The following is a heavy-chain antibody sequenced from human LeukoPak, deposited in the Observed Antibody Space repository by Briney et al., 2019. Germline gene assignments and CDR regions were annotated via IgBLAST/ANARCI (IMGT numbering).Heavy chain of an antibody. CDR2: IRSQTYGGTA. Sequence: GGSLRLSCTASGFTFGDYAMGWVRQAPGKGLEWIGFIRSQTYGGTAEYAASVKGRFIISRDDSKNTAYLQMNSLKTEDIAVYYCTRVQTATFDYWGQGTLVTASS. D-gene: IGHD5-18*01. V-gene: IGHV3-49*04. J-gene: IGHJ4*02. CDR3: TRVQTATFDY. CDR1: GFTFGDYA.